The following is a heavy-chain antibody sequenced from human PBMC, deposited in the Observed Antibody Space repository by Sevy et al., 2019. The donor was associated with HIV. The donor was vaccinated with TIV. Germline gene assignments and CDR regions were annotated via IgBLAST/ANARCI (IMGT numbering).Heavy chain of an antibody. Sequence: GESLKISCKASGYSFSDYWIGWVRQMPGKGLEWLGLIWPGDSDTRYSPSFQGQVTISADESVTTAYLQWSSLEASDSAMYYCVRHRSFGYGLVIWGQGTLVTVSS. CDR2: IWPGDSDT. V-gene: IGHV5-51*01. J-gene: IGHJ4*02. D-gene: IGHD4-17*01. CDR3: VRHRSFGYGLVI. CDR1: GYSFSDYW.